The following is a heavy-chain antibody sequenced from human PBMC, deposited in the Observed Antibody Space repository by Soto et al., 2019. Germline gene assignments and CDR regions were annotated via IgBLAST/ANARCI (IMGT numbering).Heavy chain of an antibody. D-gene: IGHD3-10*01. CDR3: ARVLYYGSGSYSPYGMDV. V-gene: IGHV1-69*01. CDR1: GVSFNNNG. J-gene: IGHJ6*02. CDR2: VSPPFRTS. Sequence: QVQLVQSGAEVKKPGSSVKVSCKTSGVSFNNNGIGWVRQAPGHGLERMGGVSPPFRTSNYARKFQGRISIPADASTGTVNMELSSLTSEDTAQYYCARVLYYGSGSYSPYGMDVWGQGTTVTVSS.